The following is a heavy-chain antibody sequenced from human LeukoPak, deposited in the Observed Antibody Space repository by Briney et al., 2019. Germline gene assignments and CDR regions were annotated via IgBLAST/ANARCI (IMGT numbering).Heavy chain of an antibody. V-gene: IGHV3-15*01. CDR3: TSRGWKRD. D-gene: IGHD6-19*01. CDR1: GFTFSNAW. CDR2: IKSKTDGGTT. Sequence: GGSLRLSCAASGFTFSNAWMSWVRQAPGKGLEWVCRIKSKTDGGTTDYAAPVKGRFTISRDDSKNTLYLQMNSLKTEDTAVYYCTSRGWKRDWGQGTLVTVSS. J-gene: IGHJ4*02.